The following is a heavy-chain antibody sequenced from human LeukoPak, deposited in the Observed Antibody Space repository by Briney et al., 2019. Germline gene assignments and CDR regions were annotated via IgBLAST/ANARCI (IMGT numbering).Heavy chain of an antibody. D-gene: IGHD4-17*01. Sequence: GGSLRLSCAASGFTFSSYAMSWVRQAPGKGLEWVSAISGSGGSTYYADSVKGRFTISRDNSKNTLYLQMNSLRAEDTAVYYCASPDYGDYAVRNSLFDYWGQGTLVTVSS. CDR1: GFTFSSYA. V-gene: IGHV3-23*01. CDR3: ASPDYGDYAVRNSLFDY. J-gene: IGHJ4*02. CDR2: ISGSGGST.